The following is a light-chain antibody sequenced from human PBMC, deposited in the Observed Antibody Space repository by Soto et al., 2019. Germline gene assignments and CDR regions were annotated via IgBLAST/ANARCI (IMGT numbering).Light chain of an antibody. V-gene: IGKV3-15*01. Sequence: EILMTQSPATLSVSLGERATLSCRASQSVRSNLAWHQQTPGQPTMLLIYDASTGAGGIPGWCSGSGSGTELTLTISRLRSDDFAVYHCQQYNNWPPTFGHGTRLEIK. CDR1: QSVRSN. J-gene: IGKJ5*01. CDR3: QQYNNWPPT. CDR2: DAS.